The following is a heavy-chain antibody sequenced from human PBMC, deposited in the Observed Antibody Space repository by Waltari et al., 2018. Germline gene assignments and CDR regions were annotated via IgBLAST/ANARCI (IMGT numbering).Heavy chain of an antibody. CDR2: INISGGGS. J-gene: IGHJ4*02. D-gene: IGHD2-2*02. Sequence: QVQLVQSGAEVKKPGASVNVSCKASGYTFSSYYIHWLRQAPGQGPEWVGTINISGGGSTYAQKLEGRVTMTRDTSTSTVYMELRSLRSEDTAVYYCARPRYCTSSRCHTDLDHWGQGTLVTVSS. CDR3: ARPRYCTSSRCHTDLDH. CDR1: GYTFSSYY. V-gene: IGHV1-46*04.